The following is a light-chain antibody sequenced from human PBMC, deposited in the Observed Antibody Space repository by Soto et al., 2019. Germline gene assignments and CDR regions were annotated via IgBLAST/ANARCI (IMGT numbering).Light chain of an antibody. CDR3: TSYTPTCALV. Sequence: QYALPQPASVSGSPGQSITVSCTGTNTDVGGYNYVSWYQHRPGKAPRLMIYEVRNRLSGVSNRVSGSKSGNTASLTISGLQSEDEADYYCTSYTPTCALVLGSGTNLTVL. J-gene: IGLJ3*02. CDR2: EVR. CDR1: NTDVGGYNY. V-gene: IGLV2-14*01.